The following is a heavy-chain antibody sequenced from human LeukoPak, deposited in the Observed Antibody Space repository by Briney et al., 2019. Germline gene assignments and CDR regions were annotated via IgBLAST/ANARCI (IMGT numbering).Heavy chain of an antibody. J-gene: IGHJ4*02. V-gene: IGHV1-69*05. CDR3: ARIPTYDSSGYYYENDDY. CDR2: IIPIFGTA. D-gene: IGHD3-22*01. Sequence: GSSVKVSCKASGGTFSSYAISWVRQAPGQGLEWMGGIIPIFGTANYAQKFQGRVTITTDESTSTAYMGLSSLRSEDTAVYYCARIPTYDSSGYYYENDDYWGQGTLVTVSS. CDR1: GGTFSSYA.